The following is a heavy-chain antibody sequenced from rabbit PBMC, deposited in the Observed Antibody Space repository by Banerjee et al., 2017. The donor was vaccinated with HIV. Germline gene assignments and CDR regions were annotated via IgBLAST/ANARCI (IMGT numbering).Heavy chain of an antibody. CDR2: IYAGGSGST. D-gene: IGHD3-1*01. CDR3: ARHRGAGSYALHL. V-gene: IGHV1S45*01. Sequence: QEQLEESGGDLVKPGASLTLTCTASGFSFSSYYYICWVRQAPGKGLEWIACIYAGGSGSTYYATWAKGRFTISKTSSTVDLKMTSLTAADTATYFCARHRGAGSYALHLWGPGTLVTVS. CDR1: GFSFSSYYY. J-gene: IGHJ4*01.